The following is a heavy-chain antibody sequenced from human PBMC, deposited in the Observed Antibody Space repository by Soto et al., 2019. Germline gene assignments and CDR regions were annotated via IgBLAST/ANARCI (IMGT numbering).Heavy chain of an antibody. Sequence: QVQLVQSGAEVKKPGASVKVSCKASGYTFTNYAMHWVRQAPGQRLEWMGWINAGNGNTKYSQKFQGRVTITRDTSASTAYMELSSLRSEDTAVYYCARDFSDYGDLYLDYWGQGTLVTVSS. CDR3: ARDFSDYGDLYLDY. J-gene: IGHJ4*02. V-gene: IGHV1-3*01. CDR1: GYTFTNYA. D-gene: IGHD4-17*01. CDR2: INAGNGNT.